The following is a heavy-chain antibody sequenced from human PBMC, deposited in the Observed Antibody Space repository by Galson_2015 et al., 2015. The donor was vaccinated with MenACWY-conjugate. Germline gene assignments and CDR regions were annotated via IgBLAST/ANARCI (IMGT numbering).Heavy chain of an antibody. J-gene: IGHJ4*02. CDR1: GFTFSNYC. CDR2: ISNSSSTI. Sequence: SLRLSCAASGFTFSNYCMTWVRQAPGKGLEWVSCISNSSSTIYYADSVKGRFTISRDNAKNSLYLQMNTLRDEDTAVYYCARVPGCSYGDYDGWGQGTLVTVSS. CDR3: ARVPGCSYGDYDG. D-gene: IGHD5-18*01. V-gene: IGHV3-48*02.